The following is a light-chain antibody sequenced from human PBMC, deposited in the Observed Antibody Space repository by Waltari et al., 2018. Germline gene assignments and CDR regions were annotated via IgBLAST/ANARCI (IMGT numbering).Light chain of an antibody. CDR1: YSCSSN. CDR3: QQYNNWPPMYT. Sequence: EMVMTQSPATLSVSPGERATLSCRASYSCSSNLACYHQKPGQAPRLLIYAASTRATGVPARFSGGGSGTEFTLTISNMQSEDFAVYYCQQYNNWPPMYTFGQGTKLEIK. J-gene: IGKJ2*01. CDR2: AAS. V-gene: IGKV3-15*01.